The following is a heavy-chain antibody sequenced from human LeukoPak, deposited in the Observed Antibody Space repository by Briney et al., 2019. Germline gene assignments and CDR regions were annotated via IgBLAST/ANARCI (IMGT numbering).Heavy chain of an antibody. Sequence: ASVKVSCKASGYTFTSYDINWVRQATGQGLEWMGWMNPNSGNTGYAQKFQGRVTMTRNTSISTAYMELSSLRSEDTAVYYCARVEGVTMVRGRSYYFGYWGQGTLVTVSS. CDR1: GYTFTSYD. CDR2: MNPNSGNT. CDR3: ARVEGVTMVRGRSYYFGY. J-gene: IGHJ4*02. D-gene: IGHD3-10*01. V-gene: IGHV1-8*01.